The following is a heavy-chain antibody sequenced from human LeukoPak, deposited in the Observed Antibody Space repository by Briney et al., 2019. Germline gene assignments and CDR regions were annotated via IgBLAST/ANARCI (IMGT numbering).Heavy chain of an antibody. CDR1: GFTFSDYY. Sequence: PGGSLRLSCAASGFTFSDYYMSWIRQAPGKGLEWVSYISSSGSTIYYADSVKGRFTISRDNAKNSLYLQVNSLRAEDTAVYYCARTIVVVPAAIYGDWFNYYMDVWGKGTTVTVSS. V-gene: IGHV3-11*01. D-gene: IGHD2-2*02. J-gene: IGHJ6*03. CDR3: ARTIVVVPAAIYGDWFNYYMDV. CDR2: ISSSGSTI.